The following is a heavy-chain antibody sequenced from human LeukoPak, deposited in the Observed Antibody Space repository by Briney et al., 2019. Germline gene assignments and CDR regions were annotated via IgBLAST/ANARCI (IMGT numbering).Heavy chain of an antibody. V-gene: IGHV3-66*01. Sequence: GGSLRLSCAASGFTVSSNYMSWVRQAPGKGLEWVSVIYSGGSTYYADSVKGRFTISRDNSKNTLYLQMNSLRAEDTAVYYCARDGRLLWFGEFDYWGQGTLVTVSS. CDR1: GFTVSSNY. J-gene: IGHJ4*02. D-gene: IGHD3-10*01. CDR2: IYSGGST. CDR3: ARDGRLLWFGEFDY.